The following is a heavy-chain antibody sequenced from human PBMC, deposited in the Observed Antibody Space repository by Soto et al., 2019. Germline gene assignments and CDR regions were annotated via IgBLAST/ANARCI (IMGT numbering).Heavy chain of an antibody. CDR1: GGTFSSYA. CDR3: ARDDKLYYYDSSGYYTSAFDY. CDR2: IIPIFGTA. D-gene: IGHD3-22*01. Sequence: GASVKVSCKASGGTFSSYAISWVRQAPGQGLEWMGGIIPIFGTANYAQKFQGRVTITADESTSTAYMELSSLRSEDTAVYYCARDDKLYYYDSSGYYTSAFDYWGQGTLVTVSS. V-gene: IGHV1-69*13. J-gene: IGHJ4*02.